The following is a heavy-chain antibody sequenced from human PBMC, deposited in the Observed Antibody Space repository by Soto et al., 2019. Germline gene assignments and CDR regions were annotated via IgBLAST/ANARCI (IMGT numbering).Heavy chain of an antibody. CDR3: AGGGGVADRSFNY. J-gene: IGHJ4*02. CDR2: LYYSGNT. V-gene: IGHV4-59*01. Sequence: KPSETLSLTCTVSGGSISPFYWSWVRQPPGQGLEWIGYLYYSGNTNYNPSPKSRVTISVEAFKNPGCLRLTSVIDADTDVYYCAGGGGVADRSFNYWEQGTGVTVGS. D-gene: IGHD2-15*01. CDR1: GGSISPFY.